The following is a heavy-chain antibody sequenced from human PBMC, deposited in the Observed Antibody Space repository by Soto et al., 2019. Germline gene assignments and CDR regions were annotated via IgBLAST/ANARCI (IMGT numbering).Heavy chain of an antibody. CDR3: ARDSADSSGYSFDY. CDR1: GGSISSYY. CDR2: IYYSGST. Sequence: QVQLQESGPGLVKPSETLSLTCTASGGSISSYYWSWIRQPPGKGLEWIGYIYYSGSTNYNPSLKSRVTISVDTSKNQFSLKLSSVTAADTAVYYCARDSADSSGYSFDYWGQGTLVTVSS. D-gene: IGHD3-22*01. J-gene: IGHJ4*02. V-gene: IGHV4-59*01.